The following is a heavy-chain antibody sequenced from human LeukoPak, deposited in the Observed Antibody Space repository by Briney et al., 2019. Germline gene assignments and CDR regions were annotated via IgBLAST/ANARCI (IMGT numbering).Heavy chain of an antibody. Sequence: GRSLRLSCAASGFTFDDYAMHWVRQAPGKGLEWVSGISWNSGSIGYADSVKGRFTISRDNAKNSLYLQMNSLRAEDMALYYCAKGLYSSSPGGDAFDIWGQGTMVTVSS. CDR1: GFTFDDYA. CDR2: ISWNSGSI. D-gene: IGHD6-6*01. V-gene: IGHV3-9*03. J-gene: IGHJ3*02. CDR3: AKGLYSSSPGGDAFDI.